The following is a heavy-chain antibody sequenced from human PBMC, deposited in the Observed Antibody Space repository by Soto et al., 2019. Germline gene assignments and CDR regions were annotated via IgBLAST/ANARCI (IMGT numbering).Heavy chain of an antibody. J-gene: IGHJ1*01. Sequence: PGGSLRLSCAASGFTFSSHAMSLVRQAPGKGLEWVSGISGSGDSTYYADSVKGRFTISRDNSKNTLYLQMNSLRAEDTAVYYCAKGVPGIAVAGTGYFQHWGQGTLVTVSS. D-gene: IGHD6-19*01. CDR3: AKGVPGIAVAGTGYFQH. V-gene: IGHV3-23*01. CDR2: ISGSGDST. CDR1: GFTFSSHA.